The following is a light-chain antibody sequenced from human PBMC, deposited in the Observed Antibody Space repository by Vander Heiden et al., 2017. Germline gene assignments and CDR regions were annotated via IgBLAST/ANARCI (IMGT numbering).Light chain of an antibody. Sequence: QSALTQPASVSGSPGQSITISCTGTSSDVGNYKYVSWYQQHPGKAPKLVIYDVTNRPSGVSNRFSGSKSGNTASLTISGLQAEDEADYYCNSYTNSNTYVFGTGTKVTVL. V-gene: IGLV2-14*03. CDR1: SSDVGNYKY. J-gene: IGLJ1*01. CDR2: DVT. CDR3: NSYTNSNTYV.